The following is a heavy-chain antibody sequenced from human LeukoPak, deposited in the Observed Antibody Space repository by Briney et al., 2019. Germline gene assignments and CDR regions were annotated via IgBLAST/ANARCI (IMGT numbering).Heavy chain of an antibody. CDR1: GYTFTGYY. D-gene: IGHD3-9*01. CDR2: INPNSGGT. Sequence: EASVKVSCKASGYTFTGYYMHWVRQAPGQGLEWMGWINPNSGGTNYAQKFQGRVTMTRDTSISTAYMELSRLRSDDTAVYYCARADPHDDILTGENDYWGKGTLVTVSS. CDR3: ARADPHDDILTGENDY. J-gene: IGHJ4*02. V-gene: IGHV1-2*02.